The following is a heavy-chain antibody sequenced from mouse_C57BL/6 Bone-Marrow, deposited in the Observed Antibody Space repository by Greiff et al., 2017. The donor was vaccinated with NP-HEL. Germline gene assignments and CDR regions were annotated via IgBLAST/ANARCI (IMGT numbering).Heavy chain of an antibody. CDR2: IHPNSGST. CDR3: ARSRDYYYGSSYFDY. D-gene: IGHD1-1*01. V-gene: IGHV1-64*01. CDR1: GYTFTSYW. Sequence: VQLQQPGAELVKPGASVKLSCKASGYTFTSYWMHWVKQRPGQGLEWIGMIHPNSGSTNYNEKFKSKATLTVDKSSSTAYMQLSSLTSEDSAVYYCARSRDYYYGSSYFDYWGQGTTLTVSS. J-gene: IGHJ2*01.